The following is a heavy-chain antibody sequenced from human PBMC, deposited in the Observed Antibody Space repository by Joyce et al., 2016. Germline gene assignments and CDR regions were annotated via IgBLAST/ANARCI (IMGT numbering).Heavy chain of an antibody. V-gene: IGHV1-69*18. CDR1: GGVFRNYV. CDR2: ILPVVGKA. Sequence: QVQLVQSGTEVRKPGSSVRVSCNTVGGVFRNYVIYWVRQAPGQGLEWMGRILPVVGKANYAQQFEDRVTITADESTNTVYMELRSLRSEDTAVYFCARDKEGSDNWFDPWGQGTLVTVSS. D-gene: IGHD6-19*01. J-gene: IGHJ5*02. CDR3: ARDKEGSDNWFDP.